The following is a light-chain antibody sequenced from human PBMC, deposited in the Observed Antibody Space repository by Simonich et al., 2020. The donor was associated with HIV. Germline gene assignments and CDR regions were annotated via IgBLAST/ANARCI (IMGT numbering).Light chain of an antibody. CDR2: KVS. V-gene: IGKV2-30*02. Sequence: DVVMTQSPLSLPVTLGQPASLSCRSSQNLQHSDGNTHLNWFQQRPGQSPRRLIYKVSSRDSGVPDRFSGSGSGTDFTLRISRVEAEDVGVYYCMQGTHWPTFGQGTKVELK. CDR3: MQGTHWPT. J-gene: IGKJ1*01. CDR1: QNLQHSDGNTH.